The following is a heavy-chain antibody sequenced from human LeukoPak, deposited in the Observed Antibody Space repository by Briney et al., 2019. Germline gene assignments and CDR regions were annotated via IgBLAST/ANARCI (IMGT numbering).Heavy chain of an antibody. CDR2: INHSGST. J-gene: IGHJ3*02. Sequence: PSETLSLTCAVYGGSFSGYYWSWIRQPPGKGLEWIGEINHSGSTNHNPSLKSRVTISVDTSKNQFSLKLSSVTAADTAVYYCARGRNVLRYNYAFDIWGQGTMVTVSS. CDR3: ARGRNVLRYNYAFDI. CDR1: GGSFSGYY. V-gene: IGHV4-34*01. D-gene: IGHD3-9*01.